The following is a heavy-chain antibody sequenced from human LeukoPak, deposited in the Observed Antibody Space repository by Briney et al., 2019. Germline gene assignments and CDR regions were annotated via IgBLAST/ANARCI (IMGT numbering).Heavy chain of an antibody. CDR3: ARTTIAVAGGYYFDY. CDR2: IDQDGSVK. CDR1: GFTFSNYW. Sequence: GGSLRVSCAASGFTFSNYWMSWVRQAPGKGLEWVANIDQDGSVKYYLDSVKGRFTISRDNAKNSLSLQMNNLRAEDTAVYYCARTTIAVAGGYYFDYWGQGTLVTVSS. J-gene: IGHJ4*02. D-gene: IGHD6-19*01. V-gene: IGHV3-7*01.